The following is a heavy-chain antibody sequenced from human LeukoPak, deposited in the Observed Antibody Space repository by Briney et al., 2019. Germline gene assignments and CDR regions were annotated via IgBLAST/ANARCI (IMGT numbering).Heavy chain of an antibody. J-gene: IGHJ4*02. V-gene: IGHV3-30-3*01. D-gene: IGHD5-12*01. CDR1: GFTFSSYA. CDR3: ARDRRYSGYDEGYFDY. Sequence: GGSLRLSCAASGFTFSSYAMHWVRQAPGKGLGWVAVISYDGSNKYYADSVKGRFTISRDNSKNTLYLQMNSLRAEDTAVYYCARDRRYSGYDEGYFDYWGQGTLVTVSS. CDR2: ISYDGSNK.